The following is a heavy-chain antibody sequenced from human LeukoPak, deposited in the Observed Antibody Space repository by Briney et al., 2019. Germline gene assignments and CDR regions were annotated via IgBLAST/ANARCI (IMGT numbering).Heavy chain of an antibody. CDR2: IIPILGIA. D-gene: IGHD2-2*01. CDR1: GGTFSSYT. V-gene: IGHV1-69*02. J-gene: IGHJ5*02. CDR3: ARAVPAAINWFDP. Sequence: SVKVSCKASGGTFSSYTISWVRQAPGQGLEWMGRIIPILGIANYAQKFQGRVTITTDKSTSTAYMELSSLRSEDTAVYYCARAVPAAINWFDPWGQGTLVTVSS.